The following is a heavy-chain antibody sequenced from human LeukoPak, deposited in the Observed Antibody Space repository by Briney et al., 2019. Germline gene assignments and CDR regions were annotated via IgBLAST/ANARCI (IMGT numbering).Heavy chain of an antibody. CDR2: IYYSGSA. Sequence: SETLSLTCTVSGGSIGSYYWNWIRQPPGKGLEYIGYIYYSGSANYNPSLKGRVTISVDTSKNQFSLKLSSVTAADTAVYYCARVDSYGYLLGMDVWGQGTTVTVSS. CDR1: GGSIGSYY. V-gene: IGHV4-59*01. J-gene: IGHJ6*02. CDR3: ARVDSYGYLLGMDV. D-gene: IGHD5-18*01.